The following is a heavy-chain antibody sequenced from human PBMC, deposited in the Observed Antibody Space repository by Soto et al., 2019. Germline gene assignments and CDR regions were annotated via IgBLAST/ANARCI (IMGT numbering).Heavy chain of an antibody. D-gene: IGHD6-19*01. Sequence: SVKVSCKASGFTFSSSAVQWVRQARGQRLEWIGWIVVGSGNTNYAQKFQERVTITRDMSISTVYMELSSLRSEDTAVYYCARGFGYSSGWYAGYYYYGMDVWGQGTTVTVSS. V-gene: IGHV1-58*01. CDR1: GFTFSSSA. J-gene: IGHJ6*01. CDR2: IVVGSGNT. CDR3: ARGFGYSSGWYAGYYYYGMDV.